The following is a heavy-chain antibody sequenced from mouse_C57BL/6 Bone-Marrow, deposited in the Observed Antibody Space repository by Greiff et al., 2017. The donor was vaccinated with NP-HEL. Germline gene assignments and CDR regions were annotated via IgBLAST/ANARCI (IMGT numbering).Heavy chain of an antibody. V-gene: IGHV1-53*01. CDR3: ARLASSSYVGYYFDY. CDR2: INPSNGGT. D-gene: IGHD1-1*01. Sequence: QVQLQQPGTELVKSGASVKLSCKASGYTFTSYWMHWVKQRPGQGLEWIGNINPSNGGTNYNEKFKSKATLTVDKSSSTAYMQLSSLTSEDSAVYYCARLASSSYVGYYFDYWGQGTTLTVSS. CDR1: GYTFTSYW. J-gene: IGHJ2*01.